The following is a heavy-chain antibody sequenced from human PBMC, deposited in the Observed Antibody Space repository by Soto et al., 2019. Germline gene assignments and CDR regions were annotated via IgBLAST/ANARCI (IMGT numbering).Heavy chain of an antibody. V-gene: IGHV3-23*01. CDR1: GFSFSNFA. J-gene: IGHJ6*02. D-gene: IGHD6-6*01. CDR3: ARNESSNFYGMDV. CDR2: IGAGGDIT. Sequence: PGGSLRLSCAASGFSFSNFAMSWVRQAPGKGLEWVSGIGAGGDITFYADSVKGRFSISRDNAQNSLHLQMNNLRAEDTAVYYCARNESSNFYGMDVWGQGTTVTVSS.